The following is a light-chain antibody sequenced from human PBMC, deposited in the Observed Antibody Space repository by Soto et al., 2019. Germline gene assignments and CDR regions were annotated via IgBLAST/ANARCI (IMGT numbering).Light chain of an antibody. J-gene: IGLJ1*01. CDR3: CSYAGSYTLYV. Sequence: QSALTQPRSVSGSPGQSVTISCTGTSSDVGGYNYVSWYQQHPGKAPKLMIYDVSKRPSGVRDRFSGSKSGNTASLTISGLQAEDEAEYYCCSYAGSYTLYVFGTGTKLTVL. CDR1: SSDVGGYNY. V-gene: IGLV2-11*01. CDR2: DVS.